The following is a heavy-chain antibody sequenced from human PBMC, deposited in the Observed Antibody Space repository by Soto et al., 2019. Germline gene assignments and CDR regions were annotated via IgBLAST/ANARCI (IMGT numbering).Heavy chain of an antibody. D-gene: IGHD2-8*01. V-gene: IGHV4-59*01. J-gene: IGHJ4*02. CDR2: IYYSGST. Sequence: SETLSLTCTVSGGSISSYYWSWIRQPPGKGLEWIGYIYYSGSTNYNPSLKSRVTISVDTSKNQFSLKLSSVTAADTAVYYCARCNGATAPFDYWGQGTLVTVSS. CDR1: GGSISSYY. CDR3: ARCNGATAPFDY.